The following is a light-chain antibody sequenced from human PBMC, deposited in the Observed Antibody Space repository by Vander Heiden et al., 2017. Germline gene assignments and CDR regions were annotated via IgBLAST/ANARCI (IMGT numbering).Light chain of an antibody. CDR2: ENT. V-gene: IGLV6-57*01. CDR1: SGSIASKY. Sequence: KSLLSQPHSVSESPGKTVTISCSRSSGSIASKYVQWYQYRPGSSPTTVIYENTRRPSSVPDRFSGTIDTSSNSASLSISGLVTEDEADYYCQSYDSNDLVLFGGGTKLTVL. J-gene: IGLJ2*01. CDR3: QSYDSNDLVL.